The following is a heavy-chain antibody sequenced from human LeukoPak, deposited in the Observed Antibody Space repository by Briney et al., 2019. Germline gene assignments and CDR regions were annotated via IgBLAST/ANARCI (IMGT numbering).Heavy chain of an antibody. CDR3: ARAVGPRGGNWFDP. V-gene: IGHV1-46*01. CDR2: VNPSSGST. D-gene: IGHD1-26*01. CDR1: GGTFSSYA. Sequence: ASVKVSCKASGGTFSSYAISWVRQAPGQGLEWMGAVNPSSGSTTYSQKFQGRVTMTRDTSTSTVYMDLSSLRSEDTAVYYCARAVGPRGGNWFDPWGQGTLVTVSS. J-gene: IGHJ5*02.